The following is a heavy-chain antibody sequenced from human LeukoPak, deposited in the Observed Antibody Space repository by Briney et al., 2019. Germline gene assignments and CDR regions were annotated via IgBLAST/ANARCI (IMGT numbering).Heavy chain of an antibody. J-gene: IGHJ4*02. Sequence: PGGSLRLSCAASGFTFSSYAMHWVRQAPGKGLEWVSSISSSSSYIYYADSVKGRFTISRDNAKNSLYLQMNSLRAEDTAVYYCARLRFLEWLLEDFDYWGQGTLVTVSS. CDR3: ARLRFLEWLLEDFDY. CDR2: ISSSSSYI. V-gene: IGHV3-21*01. D-gene: IGHD3-3*01. CDR1: GFTFSSYA.